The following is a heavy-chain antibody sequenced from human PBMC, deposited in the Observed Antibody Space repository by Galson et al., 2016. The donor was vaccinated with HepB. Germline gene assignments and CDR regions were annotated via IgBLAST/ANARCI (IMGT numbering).Heavy chain of an antibody. D-gene: IGHD2/OR15-2a*01. J-gene: IGHJ4*02. CDR3: ASTGLSMMRLSLNS. Sequence: SLRLSCAASGFTFSDYSMNWVRQAPGKGLEWVSYISSRSDTTYFADSVKGRFTIPRDNSKNTLSLQMNSLRAEDTAVYYCASTGLSMMRLSLNSWGQGTLVTVSS. CDR2: ISSRSDTT. V-gene: IGHV3-48*01. CDR1: GFTFSDYS.